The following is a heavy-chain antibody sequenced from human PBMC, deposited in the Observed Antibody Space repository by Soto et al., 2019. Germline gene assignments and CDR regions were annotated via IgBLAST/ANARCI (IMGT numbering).Heavy chain of an antibody. J-gene: IGHJ4*02. D-gene: IGHD3-16*01. CDR3: FLGGNTLVGRVLDY. V-gene: IGHV1-69*01. CDR2: ILPVFGTT. Sequence: QVQLVQSGAEVKKPGSSVKVSCKASGGTFSSYAFSWVRQAPGQRLEWMGGILPVFGTTNYAQRFQDRLTITADESTGTAYMHLSSLTSADAAVYYCFLGGNTLVGRVLDYWGQGTLVTVSS. CDR1: GGTFSSYA.